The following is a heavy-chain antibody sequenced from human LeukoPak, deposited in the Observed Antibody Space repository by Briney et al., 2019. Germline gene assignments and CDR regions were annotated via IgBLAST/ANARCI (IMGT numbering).Heavy chain of an antibody. CDR2: ISAYNGNT. Sequence: ASVKVSCKASGYTFTSYGISWVRQAPGQGLEWMGWISAYNGNTNYAQKLQGRVTMTTDTSTSTAYMELRSLRSDDTAVYYCAREESVAPAMNYFDYWGQGTLVTVSS. CDR3: AREESVAPAMNYFDY. CDR1: GYTFTSYG. D-gene: IGHD2-2*01. J-gene: IGHJ4*02. V-gene: IGHV1-18*01.